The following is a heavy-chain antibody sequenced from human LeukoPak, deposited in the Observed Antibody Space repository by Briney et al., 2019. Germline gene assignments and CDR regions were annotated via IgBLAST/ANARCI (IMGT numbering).Heavy chain of an antibody. CDR1: GFTFSSYG. Sequence: GGSLRLSCAASGFTFSSYGMHWVRQAPGKGLEWVAVISYDGSNKYYADSVKGRFTISRDNSENTLYLQMNSLRAEDTAVYYCAKEAGNYYDSSGEVYWGQGTLVTVSS. J-gene: IGHJ4*02. CDR3: AKEAGNYYDSSGEVY. CDR2: ISYDGSNK. D-gene: IGHD3-22*01. V-gene: IGHV3-30*18.